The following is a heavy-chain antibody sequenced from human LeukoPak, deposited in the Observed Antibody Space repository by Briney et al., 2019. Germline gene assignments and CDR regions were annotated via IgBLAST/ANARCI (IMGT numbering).Heavy chain of an antibody. J-gene: IGHJ6*03. CDR1: GYTFTSYD. CDR2: MNPNSGNT. Sequence: GASVKVSCKASGYTFTSYDIHWVRQATGQGLEWMGWMNPNSGNTGYAQKFQGRVTITRNTSISTAYMELSSLRSEDTAVYYCARGHVVVVAAPYYYYYMDVWGKGTTVTVSS. V-gene: IGHV1-8*03. D-gene: IGHD2-15*01. CDR3: ARGHVVVVAAPYYYYYMDV.